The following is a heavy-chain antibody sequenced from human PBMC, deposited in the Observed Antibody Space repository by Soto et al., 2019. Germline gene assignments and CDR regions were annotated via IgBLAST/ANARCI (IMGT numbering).Heavy chain of an antibody. D-gene: IGHD5-18*01. J-gene: IGHJ6*02. CDR2: INPSGGST. CDR3: ARDIRHVFGYSYGIIPLHPDYYYYGMDV. V-gene: IGHV1-46*01. CDR1: GYTFTSYY. Sequence: ASVKVSCKASGYTFTSYYMHWVRQAPGQGLEWMGIINPSGGSTSYAQKFQGRVTMTRDTSTSTVYMELSSLRSEDTAVYYCARDIRHVFGYSYGIIPLHPDYYYYGMDVWGQGTTVTVSS.